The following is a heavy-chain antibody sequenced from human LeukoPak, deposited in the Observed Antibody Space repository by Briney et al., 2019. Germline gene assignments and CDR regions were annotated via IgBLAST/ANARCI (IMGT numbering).Heavy chain of an antibody. J-gene: IGHJ6*03. D-gene: IGHD3-10*01. CDR2: TFYSGST. CDR1: GDSITSSSYY. V-gene: IGHV4-39*07. CDR3: AKITMVPPRHYYYYMDV. Sequence: SETLSLTCTVSGDSITSSSYYWEWIRQPPGKGLEWIGSTFYSGSTNYNPSLKSRVTMSVDTSKNQFSLKLSSVTAADTAVYYCAKITMVPPRHYYYYMDVWGKGTTVTVSS.